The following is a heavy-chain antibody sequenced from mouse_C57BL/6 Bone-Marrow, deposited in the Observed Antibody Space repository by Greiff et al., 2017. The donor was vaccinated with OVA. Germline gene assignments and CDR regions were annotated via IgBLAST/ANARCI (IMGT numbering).Heavy chain of an antibody. CDR1: GYAFSSSW. D-gene: IGHD4-1*01. V-gene: IGHV1-72*01. Sequence: VQLQQSGPELVKPGASVKISCKASGYAFSSSWMNWVKQRPGRGLEWIGRIDPNSGGTKYNEKFKSKATLTVDKPSSTAYMQLSSLTSEDSAVYYCAREDWDSAWFAYWGQGTLVTVSA. CDR3: AREDWDSAWFAY. CDR2: IDPNSGGT. J-gene: IGHJ3*01.